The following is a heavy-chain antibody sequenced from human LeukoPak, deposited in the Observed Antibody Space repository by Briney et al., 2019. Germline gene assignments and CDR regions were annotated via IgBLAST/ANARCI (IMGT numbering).Heavy chain of an antibody. Sequence: GSLRLSCAASGFTFSSYSMNWVRQAPGKGLEWVSYISSSSSTIYYADSVKGRFTISRDNAKNSLYLQMNSLRAEDTAVYYCARGAGYSSSWTNYWGQGTLVTVSS. D-gene: IGHD6-13*01. J-gene: IGHJ4*02. CDR2: ISSSSSTI. CDR1: GFTFSSYS. V-gene: IGHV3-48*04. CDR3: ARGAGYSSSWTNY.